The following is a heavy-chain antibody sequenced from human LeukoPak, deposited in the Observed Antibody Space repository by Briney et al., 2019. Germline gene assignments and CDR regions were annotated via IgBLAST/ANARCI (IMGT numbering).Heavy chain of an antibody. J-gene: IGHJ4*02. CDR2: TYYSGSP. D-gene: IGHD1-26*01. CDR1: GGSISSHY. Sequence: SETLSLTCTVSGGSISSHYWNWIRQPARKGLEWIGYTYYSGSPTFNPSLKTRATISLDTSKSQFSLKLISVAAADTAVYYCAREGSRWVDFDYWGQGTLVTVSS. V-gene: IGHV4-59*11. CDR3: AREGSRWVDFDY.